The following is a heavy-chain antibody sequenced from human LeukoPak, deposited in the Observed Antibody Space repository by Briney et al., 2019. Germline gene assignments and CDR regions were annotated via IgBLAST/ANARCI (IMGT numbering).Heavy chain of an antibody. CDR2: ISSSGSTI. Sequence: GGSLRLSCAASGFTFSDYYMSWIRQAPGKGLEWVSYISSSGSTIYYADSAKGRFTISRDNAKNSLYLQMNSLRAEDTAVYYCASEEDYYDRSGYYHYWGQGTLVTVSS. CDR1: GFTFSDYY. J-gene: IGHJ4*02. D-gene: IGHD3-22*01. V-gene: IGHV3-11*01. CDR3: ASEEDYYDRSGYYHY.